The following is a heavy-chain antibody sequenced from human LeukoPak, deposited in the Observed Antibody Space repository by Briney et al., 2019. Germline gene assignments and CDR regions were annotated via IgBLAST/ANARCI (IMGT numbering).Heavy chain of an antibody. V-gene: IGHV4-59*01. CDR3: ARSMSLYYYDSSGSVSWFDP. CDR2: IYYSGST. CDR1: GGSISSYY. D-gene: IGHD3-22*01. J-gene: IGHJ5*02. Sequence: PSETLSLTCTVSGGSISSYYWSWMRQPPGKGLEWIGYIYYSGSTNCNPSLKSRVTISVDTSKNQFSLKLSSVTAADTAVYYCARSMSLYYYDSSGSVSWFDPWGQGTLVTVSS.